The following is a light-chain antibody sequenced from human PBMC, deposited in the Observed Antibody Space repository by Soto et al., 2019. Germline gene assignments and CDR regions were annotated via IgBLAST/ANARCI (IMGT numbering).Light chain of an antibody. J-gene: IGKJ5*01. CDR1: QNINNY. CDR2: DAS. Sequence: DIHMPPSPSSLPASVGARVTITCQASQNINNYLNWYQQKPGRAPKLLIYDASNLEAGVPSRFRGSGSGTDFTFTISRLQPEDIATYYCQQYENLPTVGQGTRLEIK. V-gene: IGKV1-33*01. CDR3: QQYENLPT.